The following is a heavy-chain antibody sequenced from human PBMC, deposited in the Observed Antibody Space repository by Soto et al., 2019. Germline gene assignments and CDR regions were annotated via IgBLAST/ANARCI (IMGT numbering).Heavy chain of an antibody. Sequence: PSETLSLTCAVSGYSISSGYYWGWIRQPPGKGLEWIGSIYHSGSTYYNPSLKSRVTISVDTSKNQFSLKLSSVTAADTAVYYCARYCSSTSCYRGGFDYWGQGTLVTVS. D-gene: IGHD2-2*01. V-gene: IGHV4-38-2*01. CDR3: ARYCSSTSCYRGGFDY. CDR2: IYHSGST. CDR1: GYSISSGYY. J-gene: IGHJ4*02.